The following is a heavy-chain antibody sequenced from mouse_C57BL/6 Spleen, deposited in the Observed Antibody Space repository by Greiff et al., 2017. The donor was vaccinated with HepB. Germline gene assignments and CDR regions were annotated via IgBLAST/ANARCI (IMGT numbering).Heavy chain of an antibody. CDR1: GYTFTSYW. D-gene: IGHD2-12*01. CDR2: IYPGSGST. Sequence: QVQLQQPGAELVKPGASVKMSCKASGYTFTSYWITWVKQRPGQGLEWIGDIYPGSGSTNYNEKFKSKATLTVDTSSSTAYMQLSSLTSEDSAVYYGARGDSNDADYAMDYWGQGTSVTVSS. CDR3: ARGDSNDADYAMDY. J-gene: IGHJ4*01. V-gene: IGHV1-55*01.